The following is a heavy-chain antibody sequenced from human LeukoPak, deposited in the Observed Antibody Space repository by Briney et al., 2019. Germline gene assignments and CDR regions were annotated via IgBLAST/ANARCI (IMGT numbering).Heavy chain of an antibody. CDR2: INHSGST. V-gene: IGHV4-34*01. CDR3: ARALDYGDYVSYYFDY. Sequence: SETLSLTCAVYGGSLSGYYWSWIRQPPGKGLEWIGEINHSGSTNYNPSLKSRVTISVDTSKNQFSLKLSSVTAADTAVYYCARALDYGDYVSYYFDYWGQGTLVTVSS. D-gene: IGHD4-17*01. CDR1: GGSLSGYY. J-gene: IGHJ4*02.